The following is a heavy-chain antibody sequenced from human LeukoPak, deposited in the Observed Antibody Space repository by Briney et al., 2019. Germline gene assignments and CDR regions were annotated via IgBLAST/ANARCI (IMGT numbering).Heavy chain of an antibody. CDR1: GYTFTSYG. J-gene: IGHJ6*02. Sequence: ASVKVSCKASGYTFTSYGISWVRQAPGQGLEWMGWISVYNGNTNYAQKLQGRVTMTTDTPTSTAYMELRSLRSDDTAVYYCTRIRGVTIFGPLDVWGQGTTVTVSS. D-gene: IGHD3-3*01. CDR3: TRIRGVTIFGPLDV. CDR2: ISVYNGNT. V-gene: IGHV1-18*01.